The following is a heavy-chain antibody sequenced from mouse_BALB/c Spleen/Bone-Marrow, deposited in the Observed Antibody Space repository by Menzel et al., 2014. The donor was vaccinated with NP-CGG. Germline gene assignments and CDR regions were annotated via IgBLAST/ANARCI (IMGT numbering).Heavy chain of an antibody. J-gene: IGHJ4*01. CDR2: IYPGNGST. CDR3: ASSKNYVMDY. Sequence: QVQLKESGPELVKPGALVKLSCKASGYTFTNYDINWVLQRPGQGLEWIGWIYPGNGSTDYNEKFRGKAKLTADKSSSTAYMQLSDLTSDNSAVYFCASSKNYVMDYWGQGTSVTVSS. V-gene: IGHV1S56*01. CDR1: GYTFTNYD. D-gene: IGHD2-5*01.